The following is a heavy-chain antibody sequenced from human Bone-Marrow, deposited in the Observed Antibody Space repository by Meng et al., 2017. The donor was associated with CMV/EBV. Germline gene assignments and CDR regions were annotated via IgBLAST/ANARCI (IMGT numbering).Heavy chain of an antibody. D-gene: IGHD1-26*01. V-gene: IGHV3-48*03. J-gene: IGHJ4*02. CDR1: GFTFSSYE. Sequence: GESLKISCAASGFTFSSYEMNWVRQAPGKGLEWVSYISSSGSSIYYADSVKGRFTISRDNSKNSLYLQMNSLRAEDTAVYYCARSQSGSYSREYYIDYWGQGTLVTVSS. CDR3: ARSQSGSYSREYYIDY. CDR2: ISSSGSSI.